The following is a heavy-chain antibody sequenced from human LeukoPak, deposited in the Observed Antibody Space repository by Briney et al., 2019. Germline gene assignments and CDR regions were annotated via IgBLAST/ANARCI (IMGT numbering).Heavy chain of an antibody. CDR3: TLKDCSSTSCNYDY. D-gene: IGHD2-2*01. V-gene: IGHV3-49*03. CDR2: IRSKAYGGTT. Sequence: GGSLRLSCTASGFTFGDYAMSWFRQAPGKGLEWAGFIRSKAYGGTTEYAASVKGRFTISRDDSKSIVYLQMNSLKTEDTAVYYCTLKDCSSTSCNYDYWGQGTLVTVSS. J-gene: IGHJ4*02. CDR1: GFTFGDYA.